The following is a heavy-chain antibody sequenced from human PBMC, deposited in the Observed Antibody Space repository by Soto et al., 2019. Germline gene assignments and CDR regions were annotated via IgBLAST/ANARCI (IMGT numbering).Heavy chain of an antibody. J-gene: IGHJ4*02. V-gene: IGHV3-48*02. Sequence: EVQLVESGGGLVQPGGSLRLSCAASGFTFSSYSMNWVRQAPGKGLEWVSYISSSSSTIYYADSVKGRFTISRDNAKNSLYLQMDRLRDEYTAVYYCSRDSGYVEWGQGTLVTVSS. CDR2: ISSSSSTI. D-gene: IGHD5-12*01. CDR3: SRDSGYVE. CDR1: GFTFSSYS.